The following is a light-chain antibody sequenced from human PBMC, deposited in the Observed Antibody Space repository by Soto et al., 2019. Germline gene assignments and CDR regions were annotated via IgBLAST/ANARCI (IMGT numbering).Light chain of an antibody. Sequence: DIQMTQSPSTLSASVGDRVTITCRASQTIGTWLAWYQQKPGKAPKLLISRTSTLESGVPSRFSGSGSGTEFTLTISSLQPDYFATYHCQQYNSFPGTFGQGTKVE. CDR3: QQYNSFPGT. J-gene: IGKJ1*01. V-gene: IGKV1-5*03. CDR2: RTS. CDR1: QTIGTW.